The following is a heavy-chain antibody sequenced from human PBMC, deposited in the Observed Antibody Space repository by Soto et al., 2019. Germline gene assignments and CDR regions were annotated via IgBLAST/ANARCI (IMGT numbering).Heavy chain of an antibody. J-gene: IGHJ6*02. V-gene: IGHV4-30-4*01. Sequence: SETLSLTCTVSGGSISSGDYYWSWIRQPPGKGLEWIGYIYYSGSTYYNPSLKSRVTISVDTSKNQFSLKLSSVTAADTAVYYCARDLSGYYYYYGMDVWGQGTTVTVSS. CDR1: GGSISSGDYY. CDR2: IYYSGST. D-gene: IGHD6-13*01. CDR3: ARDLSGYYYYYGMDV.